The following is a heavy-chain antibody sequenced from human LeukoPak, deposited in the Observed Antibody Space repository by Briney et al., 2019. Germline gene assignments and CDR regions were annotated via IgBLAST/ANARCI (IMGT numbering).Heavy chain of an antibody. D-gene: IGHD4-23*01. CDR2: INAANGQT. Sequence: ASVKVSCKASGYTFTDYVMHWVRQAPGQGLEWMGWINAANGQTKYSENFEGRVTISRDTSASTVYVELNSLKSDDTAVYYCASLTPTKGYWGQGTLVTVSS. J-gene: IGHJ4*02. V-gene: IGHV1-3*01. CDR3: ASLTPTKGY. CDR1: GYTFTDYV.